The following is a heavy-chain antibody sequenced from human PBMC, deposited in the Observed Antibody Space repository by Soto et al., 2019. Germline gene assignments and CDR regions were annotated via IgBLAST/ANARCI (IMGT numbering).Heavy chain of an antibody. CDR1: GFTFSSYG. CDR2: IWYDGSNK. Sequence: QVQLVESGGGVVQPGRSLRLSCAASGFTFSSYGMHWVRQAPGKGLEWVAVIWYDGSNKYYADSVKGRFTISRDNSKNTLYLQMNSPRAEDTAVYYCARWAGRGGYYYYGMDVWGQGTTVTVSS. CDR3: ARWAGRGGYYYYGMDV. J-gene: IGHJ6*02. V-gene: IGHV3-33*01. D-gene: IGHD3-10*01.